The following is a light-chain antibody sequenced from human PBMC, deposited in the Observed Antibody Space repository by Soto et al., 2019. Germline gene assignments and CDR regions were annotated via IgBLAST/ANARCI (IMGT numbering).Light chain of an antibody. CDR1: QSISIN. Sequence: EIVMTQSPATLSVSPGERAILSCRASQSISINLAWYQQKPGQAPRLLIYDASNRATGIPARFSGSGSGTDFTLTISSLEPEDFAVYYCQQRSNWRSTFGQGTRLEIK. V-gene: IGKV3-11*01. CDR3: QQRSNWRST. J-gene: IGKJ5*01. CDR2: DAS.